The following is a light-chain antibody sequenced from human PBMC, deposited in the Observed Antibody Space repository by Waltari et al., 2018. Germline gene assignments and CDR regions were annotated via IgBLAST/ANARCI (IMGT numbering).Light chain of an antibody. CDR1: SSDVGTYNL. J-gene: IGLJ3*02. CDR2: EVT. V-gene: IGLV2-8*01. Sequence: QSALTQPPSASGSPGQSVTISCTGSSSDVGTYNLVSWYQQHPGKAPKLMIYEVTKRPSGVPDRFSGSKSGNTASLSVSGLQAEDEADYYCTSYAGSDKLLFGGGTKLTVL. CDR3: TSYAGSDKLL.